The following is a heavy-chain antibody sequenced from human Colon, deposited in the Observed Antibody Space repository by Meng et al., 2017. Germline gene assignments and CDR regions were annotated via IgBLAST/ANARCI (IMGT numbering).Heavy chain of an antibody. CDR1: GGSISSYY. Sequence: SETLSLTCSVSGGSISSYYWTWFRQSPGKGLEWIGYVSNTGNTNYNPSLKSRVTMSVDTSKNQFSLKLRSVTAADTAIYYCAKAIRYALDVWGQGTVVTVSS. J-gene: IGHJ3*01. D-gene: IGHD3-3*01. CDR2: VSNTGNT. V-gene: IGHV4-59*01. CDR3: AKAIRYALDV.